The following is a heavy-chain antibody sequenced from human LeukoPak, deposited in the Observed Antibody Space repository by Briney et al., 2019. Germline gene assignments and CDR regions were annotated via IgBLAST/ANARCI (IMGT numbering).Heavy chain of an antibody. J-gene: IGHJ4*02. D-gene: IGHD6-19*01. Sequence: GGSLRLSCAASGFTFSSYDMNWVRQAPGRGLEWVSSISRSGGSTFYADSVKGRFSISRDNSKNTLYLQMNSLRAEDTAVYYCAKAVAQYSSGWYDYWGQGTLVTVSS. CDR2: ISRSGGST. V-gene: IGHV3-23*01. CDR1: GFTFSSYD. CDR3: AKAVAQYSSGWYDY.